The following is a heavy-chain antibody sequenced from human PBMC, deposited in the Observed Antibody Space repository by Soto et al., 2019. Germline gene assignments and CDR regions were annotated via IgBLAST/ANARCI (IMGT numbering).Heavy chain of an antibody. CDR2: ISYDGSNE. V-gene: IGHV3-30-3*01. CDR1: LFTFSTYA. CDR3: ARGSAGHYNSGTLLD. J-gene: IGHJ4*02. D-gene: IGHD3-10*01. Sequence: WGSLSLSCSSSLFTFSTYAMHWVRHSPGKGLECVAVISYDGSNEYYVDSVKGRFTISRDNSKNTLYLQMNSLREEDTAVYYCARGSAGHYNSGTLLDWGQGTLVTVSS.